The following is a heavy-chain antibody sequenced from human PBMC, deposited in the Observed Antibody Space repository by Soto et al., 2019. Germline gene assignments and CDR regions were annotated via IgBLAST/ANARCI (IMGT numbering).Heavy chain of an antibody. CDR2: ISYDGSNK. V-gene: IGHV3-30-3*01. D-gene: IGHD3-3*01. J-gene: IGHJ6*02. Sequence: QVQLVESGGGVVQPGRSLRLSCAASGFTFSSYAMHWVRQAPGKGLEWVAVISYDGSNKYYADSVKGRFTISRDNSKNTLYLQMNSLRAEDTAVYYCARDGVVAVDDYGMDVWGQGTTVTVSS. CDR3: ARDGVVAVDDYGMDV. CDR1: GFTFSSYA.